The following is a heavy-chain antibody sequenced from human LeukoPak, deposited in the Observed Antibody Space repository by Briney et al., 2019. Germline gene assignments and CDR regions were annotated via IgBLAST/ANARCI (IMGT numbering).Heavy chain of an antibody. D-gene: IGHD6-13*01. J-gene: IGHJ6*03. CDR1: GFTFSSYG. CDR3: ANSGAAAGTIYYYFYMEV. V-gene: IGHV3-30*02. Sequence: GGSLRLSCASSGFTFSSYGKHWVRQAPGKGLEWVAFIRYDGSNKYYADSVKGRFTISRDNSKNTLYLQMNSLRAEDTAVYYCANSGAAAGTIYYYFYMEVWGKGTTVTVSS. CDR2: IRYDGSNK.